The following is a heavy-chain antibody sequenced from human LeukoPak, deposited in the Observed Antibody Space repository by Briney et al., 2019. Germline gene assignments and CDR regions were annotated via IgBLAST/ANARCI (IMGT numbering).Heavy chain of an antibody. CDR1: GGSISSHY. Sequence: SETLSLTCTVSGGSISSHYWSWIRQPPGKGLEWIGYIYYSGSTNYNPSLKSRVTISVDTSKNQFSPKLSSVTAADTAVYYCARDPFLFDYWGQGTLVTVSS. D-gene: IGHD3-10*02. CDR2: IYYSGST. CDR3: ARDPFLFDY. V-gene: IGHV4-59*11. J-gene: IGHJ4*02.